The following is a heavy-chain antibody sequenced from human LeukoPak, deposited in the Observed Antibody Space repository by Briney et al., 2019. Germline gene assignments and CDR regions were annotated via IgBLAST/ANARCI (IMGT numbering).Heavy chain of an antibody. J-gene: IGHJ5*02. CDR2: ISRTGSSI. V-gene: IGHV3-11*01. D-gene: IGHD6-13*01. Sequence: GGSLRLSCVASGFTFSDHYMTWIRQAPGKGLEWVSYISRTGSSIYYADSAKGRFTISRDDAKNSLYLQMNSLRAEDTAVYYCARDQVYSSTWYDNWGQGTLVTVAS. CDR3: ARDQVYSSTWYDN. CDR1: GFTFSDHY.